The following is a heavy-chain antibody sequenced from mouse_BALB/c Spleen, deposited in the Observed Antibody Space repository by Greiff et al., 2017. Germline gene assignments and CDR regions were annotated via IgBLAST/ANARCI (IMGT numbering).Heavy chain of an antibody. V-gene: IGHV5-4*02. D-gene: IGHD2-3*01. CDR1: GFTFSDYY. CDR3: ARRWLLRGFAY. CDR2: ISDGGSYT. J-gene: IGHJ3*01. Sequence: EVKLMESGGGLVKPGGSLKLSCAASGFTFSDYYMYWVRQTPEKRLEWVATISDGGSYTYYPDSVKGRFTISRDNAKNNLYLQMTSLKSEDTAMYYCARRWLLRGFAYWGQGTLVTVSA.